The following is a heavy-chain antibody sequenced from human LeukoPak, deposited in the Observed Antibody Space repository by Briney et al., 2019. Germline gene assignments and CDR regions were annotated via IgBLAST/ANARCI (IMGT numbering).Heavy chain of an antibody. CDR2: FYFSGTT. J-gene: IGHJ1*01. CDR3: ASWYSSSWTGYFQH. Sequence: SDTLSLTCTVSGGSISSSSYYWGWIRQPPGKGLEWIGSFYFSGTTYYNPSLKSRVTISVDTSKNQFSLKLSSVTAADTAVYYCASWYSSSWTGYFQHWGQGTLVTVSS. D-gene: IGHD6-13*01. V-gene: IGHV4-39*01. CDR1: GGSISSSSYY.